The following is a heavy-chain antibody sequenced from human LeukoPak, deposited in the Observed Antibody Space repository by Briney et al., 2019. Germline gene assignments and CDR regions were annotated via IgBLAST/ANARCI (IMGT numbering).Heavy chain of an antibody. CDR2: INPNSGGT. D-gene: IGHD2-15*01. J-gene: IGHJ4*02. Sequence: ASVKVSCKASGGTFSSYAISWVRQAPGQGLEWMGWINPNSGGTNYAQKFQGRVTMTRDTSISTAYMELGRLRSDDTAVYYCARSPRGYCSGGSCYSYGYWGQGTLVTVSS. V-gene: IGHV1-2*02. CDR3: ARSPRGYCSGGSCYSYGY. CDR1: GGTFSSYA.